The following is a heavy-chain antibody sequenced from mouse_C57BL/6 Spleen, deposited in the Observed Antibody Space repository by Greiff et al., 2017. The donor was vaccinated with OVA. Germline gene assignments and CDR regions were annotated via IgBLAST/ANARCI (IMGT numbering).Heavy chain of an antibody. CDR3: ARFYDYDGGDYFDY. V-gene: IGHV5-12*01. CDR1: GFTFSDYY. D-gene: IGHD2-4*01. CDR2: ISHGGGST. Sequence: EVNLVESGGGLVQPGGSLKLSCAASGFTFSDYYMYWVRQTPEKRLEWVAYISHGGGSTYYPDTVKGRFTISRDNAKNTLYLQMSRLKSEDTAMYYCARFYDYDGGDYFDYWGQGTTLTVSS. J-gene: IGHJ2*01.